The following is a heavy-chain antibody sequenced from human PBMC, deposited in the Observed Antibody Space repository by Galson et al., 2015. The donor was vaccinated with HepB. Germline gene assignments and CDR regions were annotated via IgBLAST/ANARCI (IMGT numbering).Heavy chain of an antibody. V-gene: IGHV3-11*06. CDR2: ISSSSSYT. D-gene: IGHD3-10*01. J-gene: IGHJ4*02. CDR1: GFTFSDYY. CDR3: AGDLWFGEVSGYSFDY. Sequence: SLRLSCAASGFTFSDYYMSWIRQAPGKGLEWVSYISSSSSYTNYADSVKGRFTISRDNAKNSLYLQMNSLRAEDTAVYYCAGDLWFGEVSGYSFDYWGQGTLVTVSS.